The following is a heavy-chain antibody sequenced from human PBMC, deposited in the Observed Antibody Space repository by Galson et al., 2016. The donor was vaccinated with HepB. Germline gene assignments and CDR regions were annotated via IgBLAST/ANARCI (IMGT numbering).Heavy chain of an antibody. CDR3: AKDALVYSSSWLHGGGDY. D-gene: IGHD6-13*01. CDR1: GFSFRTYA. V-gene: IGHV3-30-3*01. CDR2: ISSSGNNR. Sequence: SLRLSCAASGFSFRTYAIHWVRQAPGKGLEWVAIISSSGNNRYYADSLKGRFTISRDNAKNSLYLQMNSLRAEDTALYYCAKDALVYSSSWLHGGGDYWGQGTLVTVSS. J-gene: IGHJ4*02.